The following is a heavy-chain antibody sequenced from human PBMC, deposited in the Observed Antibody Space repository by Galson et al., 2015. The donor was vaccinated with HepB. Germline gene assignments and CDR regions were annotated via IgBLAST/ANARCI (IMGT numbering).Heavy chain of an antibody. D-gene: IGHD3-3*01. CDR2: IYYSGST. CDR1: GGSISSYY. J-gene: IGHJ5*02. V-gene: IGHV4-59*01. Sequence: ETLSLTCTVSGGSISSYYWSWIRQPPGKGLEWIGYIYYSGSTNYNPSLKSRVTISVDTSKNQFSLKLSSVTAADTAVYYCARAVGLEWLLYRGNWFDPWGQGTLVTVSS. CDR3: ARAVGLEWLLYRGNWFDP.